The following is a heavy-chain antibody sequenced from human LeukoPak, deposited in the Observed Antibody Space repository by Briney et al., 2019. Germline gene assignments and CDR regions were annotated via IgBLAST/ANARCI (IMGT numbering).Heavy chain of an antibody. CDR2: INEYGSST. Sequence: PGGSLRLSCAASGFTFISYWMHWGRHAPGKGLVWVSRINEYGSSTDFADSVKGRFTIPRDNAKNTLYLQMNRLRAEDTAVYYCARDAPGNTALDYWGQGTLVTVSS. D-gene: IGHD5-18*01. J-gene: IGHJ4*02. CDR3: ARDAPGNTALDY. V-gene: IGHV3-74*01. CDR1: GFTFISYW.